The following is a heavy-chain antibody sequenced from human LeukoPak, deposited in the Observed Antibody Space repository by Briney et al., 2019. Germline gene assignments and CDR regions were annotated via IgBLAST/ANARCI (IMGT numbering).Heavy chain of an antibody. D-gene: IGHD4-11*01. CDR1: GYTFTGYY. Sequence: VSVKVSRKASGYTFTGYYMHWVRQAPGQGLEWMGWINPNSGGTNYAQKFQGRVTMTRDTSISTAYMELSRLRSDDTAVYYCARLHADGNWFDPWGQGTLVTVSS. V-gene: IGHV1-2*02. CDR2: INPNSGGT. J-gene: IGHJ5*02. CDR3: ARLHADGNWFDP.